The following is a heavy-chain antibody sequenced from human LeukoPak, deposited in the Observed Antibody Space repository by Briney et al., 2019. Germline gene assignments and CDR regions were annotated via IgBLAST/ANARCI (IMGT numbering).Heavy chain of an antibody. CDR3: ARDRGTTIDY. CDR1: GGSISSSSYY. D-gene: IGHD4-17*01. V-gene: IGHV4-39*07. Sequence: SETLSLTCTVSGGSISSSSYYWGWIRQPPGKGLEWIGSIYYSGSTYYNPSLKSRVTISVDRSKNQFSLKLSSVTAADTAVYYCARDRGTTIDYWGQGTLVTVSS. CDR2: IYYSGST. J-gene: IGHJ4*02.